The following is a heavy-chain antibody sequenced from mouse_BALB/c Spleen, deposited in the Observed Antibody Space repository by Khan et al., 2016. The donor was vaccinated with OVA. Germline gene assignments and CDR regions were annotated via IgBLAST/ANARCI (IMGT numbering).Heavy chain of an antibody. J-gene: IGHJ3*01. CDR3: ASHLTGSFAY. CDR2: ISSGGDYT. CDR1: GFSFSSYS. D-gene: IGHD4-1*01. Sequence: EVELVESGGDLVKPGGSLKLSCAASGFSFSSYSMSWVRQTPDKRLEWFATISSGGDYTYYPDIVKGRFTISRDNAKNTLYLQMSSLKSEDTAMYYCASHLTGSFAYWGQGTLVTVSA. V-gene: IGHV5-6*01.